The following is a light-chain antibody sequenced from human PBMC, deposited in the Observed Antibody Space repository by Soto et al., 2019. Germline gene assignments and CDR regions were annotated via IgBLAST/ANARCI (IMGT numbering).Light chain of an antibody. J-gene: IGLJ2*01. CDR1: SNDVGGYNY. Sequence: QSALTQPASMSGSPGQSITISCTGTSNDVGGYNYVSWYQQHPGKAPKLMIFEVSNRPSGVSNRFSGSKSGNTASLTISALQAEDEADYYCTSYTSVTIVVFGGGTKVTVL. V-gene: IGLV2-14*01. CDR2: EVS. CDR3: TSYTSVTIVV.